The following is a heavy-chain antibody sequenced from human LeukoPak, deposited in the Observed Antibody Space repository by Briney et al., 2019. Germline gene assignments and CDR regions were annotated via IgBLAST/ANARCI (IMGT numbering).Heavy chain of an antibody. CDR2: IYYSGST. J-gene: IGHJ6*03. V-gene: IGHV4-59*11. CDR3: ASNTYYDFWSGYYTGNHYYYYMDV. Sequence: PSETLSLTCTVSGGSISSHYWSWIRQPPGKGLEWIGYIYYSGSTNYNPSLKSRVTISVDTFKNQFSLKLSSVTAADTAVYYCASNTYYDFWSGYYTGNHYYYYMDVWGKGTTVTVSS. CDR1: GGSISSHY. D-gene: IGHD3-3*01.